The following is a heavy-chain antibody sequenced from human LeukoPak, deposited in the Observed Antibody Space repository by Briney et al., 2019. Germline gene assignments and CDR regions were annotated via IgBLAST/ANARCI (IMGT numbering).Heavy chain of an antibody. CDR1: GYTFTGYY. J-gene: IGHJ4*02. D-gene: IGHD3-10*01. Sequence: ASVKVSCKVSGYTFTGYYMHWVRQAPGQGLEWMGWINPNSGGTNYAQKFQGRVTMTRDTSISTAYMELSRLRSDDTAVYYCAREAVHHYYGSGSYYALWGQGTLVTVSS. CDR2: INPNSGGT. V-gene: IGHV1-2*02. CDR3: AREAVHHYYGSGSYYAL.